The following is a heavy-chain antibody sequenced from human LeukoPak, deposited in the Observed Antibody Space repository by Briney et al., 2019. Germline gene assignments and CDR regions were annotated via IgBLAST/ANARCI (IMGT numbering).Heavy chain of an antibody. CDR3: VKASSVGSGYLYFDY. D-gene: IGHD3-22*01. J-gene: IGHJ4*02. CDR2: ISSYGDST. Sequence: GRTLRLSCAASGFTFRKYGMHWVPRAPGRGLEYVSTISSYGDSTYYADSVKGRFTLSRDNPKNTLSLQLSSLRPEDTAVYYCVKASSVGSGYLYFDYWGQGTLVTVSS. V-gene: IGHV3-64D*09. CDR1: GFTFRKYG.